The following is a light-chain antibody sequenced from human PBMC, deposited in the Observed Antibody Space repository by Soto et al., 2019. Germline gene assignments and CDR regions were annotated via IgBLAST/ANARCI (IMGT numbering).Light chain of an antibody. J-gene: IGKJ5*01. CDR3: QQLNDYPTT. CDR2: AAS. V-gene: IGKV1-9*01. CDR1: QGISSY. Sequence: IQLTQSPSSLSASVGDRVTITCRASQGISSYLAWYQQKPGKAPKLLIYAASTLQSGVPSRFSGSVSGTDFTLAISSLQPDDCETYYCQQLNDYPTTFGQGTRLEIK.